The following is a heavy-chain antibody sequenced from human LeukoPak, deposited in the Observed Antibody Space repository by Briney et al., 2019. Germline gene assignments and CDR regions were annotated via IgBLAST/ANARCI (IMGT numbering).Heavy chain of an antibody. D-gene: IGHD4-17*01. CDR3: ARGTDYGDYGGTWFYHYYMDV. CDR2: IIPIFGTA. Sequence: SVKVSCKVSGGTFSSYAISWVRQAPGQGLEWMGGIIPIFGTANYAQKFQGRVTITTDESTSTAYMELSSLRSEDTAVYYCARGTDYGDYGGTWFYHYYMDVWGEGTTVTVSS. J-gene: IGHJ6*03. V-gene: IGHV1-69*05. CDR1: GGTFSSYA.